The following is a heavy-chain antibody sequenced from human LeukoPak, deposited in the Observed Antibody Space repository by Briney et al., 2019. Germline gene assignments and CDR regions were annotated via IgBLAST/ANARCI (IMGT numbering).Heavy chain of an antibody. CDR3: ARVTGGYNLVDY. CDR1: GDTFSSYA. CDR2: SSSNGGST. Sequence: GGSLRLFCAASGDTFSSYAMHWVRQAPGKGLEYVSASSSNGGSTYYANSVKGRFTISRDNSKNTLYLQMGSLRAEDMAVYYCARVTGGYNLVDYWGQGTLVTVSS. J-gene: IGHJ4*02. D-gene: IGHD5-24*01. V-gene: IGHV3-64*01.